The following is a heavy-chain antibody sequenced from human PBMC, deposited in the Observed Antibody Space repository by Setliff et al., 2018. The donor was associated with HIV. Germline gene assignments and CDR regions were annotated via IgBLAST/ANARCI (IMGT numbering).Heavy chain of an antibody. CDR2: INWNGGSI. J-gene: IGHJ4*02. CDR1: GFTFDDYG. D-gene: IGHD4-4*01. V-gene: IGHV3-20*04. Sequence: GSLRLSCAASGFTFDDYGLSWVRQAPGKGLEWVSGINWNGGSIGDADSVKGRFTFSRDNARNSLYLQMNSLRAEDTALYYCARDSATVTHFDYWGQGTLVTVSS. CDR3: ARDSATVTHFDY.